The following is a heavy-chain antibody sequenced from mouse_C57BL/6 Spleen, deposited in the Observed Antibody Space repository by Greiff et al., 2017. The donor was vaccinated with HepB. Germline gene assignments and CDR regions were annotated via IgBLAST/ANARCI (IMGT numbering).Heavy chain of an antibody. J-gene: IGHJ1*03. CDR3: GRQSHAGYFDV. V-gene: IGHV5-2*01. CDR2: INSDGGST. D-gene: IGHD6-1*01. Sequence: DVMLVESGGGLVQPGESLKLSCESNEYEFPSHDMSWVRKTPEKRLELVAAINSDGGSTYYPDTMERRFIISRDNTKKTLYLQLSSLRSEDTALYYCGRQSHAGYFDVWGTGTTVTVSS. CDR1: EYEFPSHD.